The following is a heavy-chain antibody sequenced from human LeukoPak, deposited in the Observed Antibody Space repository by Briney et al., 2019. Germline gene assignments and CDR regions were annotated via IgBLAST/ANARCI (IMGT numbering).Heavy chain of an antibody. V-gene: IGHV3-7*01. CDR2: IKQDGSEK. Sequence: PGGSLRLSCAASGFTFSSYWMSWVRQAPGKGLEWVANIKQDGSEKYYVDSVKGRFTISRDNAKNSLYLQMNSLRAEDTAVYYCARHPGNPKGRFDPWGQGTLVTVSS. D-gene: IGHD1-1*01. J-gene: IGHJ5*02. CDR1: GFTFSSYW. CDR3: ARHPGNPKGRFDP.